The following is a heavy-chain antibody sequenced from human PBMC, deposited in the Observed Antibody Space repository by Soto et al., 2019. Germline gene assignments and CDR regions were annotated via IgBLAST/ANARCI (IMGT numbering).Heavy chain of an antibody. D-gene: IGHD3-10*01. CDR2: IYHSGST. Sequence: SETLSLTCTVSGGSISSGDYYWSWIRQPPGKGLEWIGYIYHSGSTYYNPSLKSRVTISVDRSKNQFSLKLSSVTAADTAVYYCARGRASLLWFGELSQVDAFDIWGQGTMVTVSS. V-gene: IGHV4-30-2*01. J-gene: IGHJ3*02. CDR1: GGSISSGDYY. CDR3: ARGRASLLWFGELSQVDAFDI.